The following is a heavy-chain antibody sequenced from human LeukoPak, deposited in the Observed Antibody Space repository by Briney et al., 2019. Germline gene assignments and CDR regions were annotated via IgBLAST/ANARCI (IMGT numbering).Heavy chain of an antibody. V-gene: IGHV3-53*01. J-gene: IGHJ6*02. CDR3: ARDLNYYYGMDV. CDR2: IYSGGST. Sequence: GGSLRLSCAASGFTVSSNYMSWVRQAPGKGLEWVSVIYSGGSTYYADSVKGRFTISRDNSKNTLYLQMNSLRAEDTAVCYCARDLNYYYGMDVWGQGTTVTVSS. CDR1: GFTVSSNY.